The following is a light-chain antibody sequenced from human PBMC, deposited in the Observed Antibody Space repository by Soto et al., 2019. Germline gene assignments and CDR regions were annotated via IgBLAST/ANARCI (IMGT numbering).Light chain of an antibody. CDR2: DNY. J-gene: IGLJ2*01. CDR1: SSNSGNNY. V-gene: IGLV1-51*01. CDR3: ATWDTTVSAVI. Sequence: QSVLTQPPSVSAAPGQKVTISCSGGSSNSGNNYVSWYQKLPGTAPQLLIYDNYKRPSGIPDRFSGSKSGTSATLGITGLQTGDGADYYCATWDTTVSAVIFGGGTKVTVL.